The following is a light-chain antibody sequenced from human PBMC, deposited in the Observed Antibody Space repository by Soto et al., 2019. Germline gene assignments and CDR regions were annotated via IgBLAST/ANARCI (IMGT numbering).Light chain of an antibody. CDR3: HQYYNRPPWT. V-gene: IGKV3-15*01. CDR1: LSVDTD. J-gene: IGKJ1*01. CDR2: ATS. Sequence: MTQSPATLSVSPGDSATLSCRASLSVDTDLAWYQQKPGQAPRLLVFATSARATGVPDRFRGSRSGTDFTLTISSLQPEDYATYYCHQYYNRPPWTFGQGTKVDIK.